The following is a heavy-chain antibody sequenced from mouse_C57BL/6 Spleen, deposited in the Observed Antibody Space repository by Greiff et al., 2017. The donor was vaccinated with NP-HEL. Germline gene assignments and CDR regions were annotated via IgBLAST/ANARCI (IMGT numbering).Heavy chain of an antibody. CDR1: GFSFNTYA. Sequence: EVKLQESGGGLVQPKGSLKLSCAASGFSFNTYAMNWVRQAPGKGLEWVARIRSKSNNYATYYADSVKDRFSISRDDSESMLYLQMNNLKTEDTAMYYCVRRSGSGAFDYWGQGTTLTVSS. D-gene: IGHD3-1*01. V-gene: IGHV10-1*01. CDR3: VRRSGSGAFDY. J-gene: IGHJ2*01. CDR2: IRSKSNNYAT.